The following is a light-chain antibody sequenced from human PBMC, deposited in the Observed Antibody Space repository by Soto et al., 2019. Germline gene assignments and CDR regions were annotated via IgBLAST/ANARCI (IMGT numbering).Light chain of an antibody. CDR1: QSISSY. CDR2: AAS. CDR3: QQSYSTLWT. Sequence: DSQMPHSPSSLSASVVYKVTITCLASQSISSYLNWYQQKPGKAPKLLIYAASSLQSGVPSRFSGSGSGTDCTLTISSLQPEDFATYYCQQSYSTLWTCAQGNTGAIK. V-gene: IGKV1-39*01. J-gene: IGKJ1*01.